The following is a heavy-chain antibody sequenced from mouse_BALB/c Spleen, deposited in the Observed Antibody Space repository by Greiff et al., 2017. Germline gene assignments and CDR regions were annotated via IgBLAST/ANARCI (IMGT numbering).Heavy chain of an antibody. V-gene: IGHV1-69*02. CDR2: IDPSDSYT. D-gene: IGHD1-1*01. CDR1: GYTFTSYW. Sequence: QVQLKQPGAELVKPGASVKLSCKPSGYTFTSYWMHWVKQRPGQGLEWIGEIDPSDSYTNYNQKLKGKATLTEDKSSNSAYMQLSSLTSEYSAVYCAARKAYGSSCWYMDDWGAGTTVTVSS. CDR3: ARKAYGSSCWYMDD. J-gene: IGHJ1*01.